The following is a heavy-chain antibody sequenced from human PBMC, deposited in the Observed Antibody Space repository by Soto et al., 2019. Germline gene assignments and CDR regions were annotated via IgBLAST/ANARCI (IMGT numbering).Heavy chain of an antibody. CDR3: ARGGDSSGYFTYYYYYGMDV. CDR2: INAGNGNT. J-gene: IGHJ6*02. CDR1: EYTFTSYA. V-gene: IGHV1-3*01. D-gene: IGHD3-22*01. Sequence: AVKVSCKASEYTFTSYAMHWVRQAPGQSLEWMGWINAGNGNTKYSQKFQGRVTITRDTSASTAYMELSSLRSEDTAVYYCARGGDSSGYFTYYYYYGMDVWGQGTTVTVSS.